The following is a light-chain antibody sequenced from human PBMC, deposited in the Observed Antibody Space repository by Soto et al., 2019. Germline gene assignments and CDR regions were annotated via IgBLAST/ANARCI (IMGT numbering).Light chain of an antibody. V-gene: IGLV2-14*01. CDR3: SSYTTSNTRQVV. Sequence: QSVLTQPASVSGSPGQSIPISCTGTSSDVGGYNHVSWYQQHPGKAPRSLIYDVTNRPSGVSNRFSGSKSGNTASLTISGLQAEDEADYYCSSYTTSNTRQVVFGTGTKVTVL. J-gene: IGLJ1*01. CDR2: DVT. CDR1: SSDVGGYNH.